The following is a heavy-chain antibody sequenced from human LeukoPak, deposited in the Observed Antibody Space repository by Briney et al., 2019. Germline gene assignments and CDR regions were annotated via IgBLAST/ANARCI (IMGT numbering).Heavy chain of an antibody. J-gene: IGHJ4*02. Sequence: PSDTLSLPHTLSGDSLTKYFWSWTRQPPGKGLEWIGYIYYTGNTNYKPSLKSRVTMSVDTSTNQFSLRLRSVTAADTAVYYCARGRVAYSAYYFDYWGRGTLVTVSS. V-gene: IGHV4-59*07. CDR3: ARGRVAYSAYYFDY. CDR2: IYYTGNT. CDR1: GDSLTKYF. D-gene: IGHD2-15*01.